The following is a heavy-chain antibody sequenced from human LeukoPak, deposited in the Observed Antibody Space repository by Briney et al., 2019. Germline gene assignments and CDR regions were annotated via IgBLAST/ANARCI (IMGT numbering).Heavy chain of an antibody. CDR3: ARDAYDILTGYQDYYFDY. J-gene: IGHJ4*02. V-gene: IGHV3-21*01. Sequence: GGSLRLSCAASGFTLSSYSMNWVRQAPGKGLEWVSSISSSSSYIYYADSVKGRFTISRDNAKNSPYLQMNSLRAEDTAVYYCARDAYDILTGYQDYYFDYWGQGTLVTVSS. D-gene: IGHD3-9*01. CDR1: GFTLSSYS. CDR2: ISSSSSYI.